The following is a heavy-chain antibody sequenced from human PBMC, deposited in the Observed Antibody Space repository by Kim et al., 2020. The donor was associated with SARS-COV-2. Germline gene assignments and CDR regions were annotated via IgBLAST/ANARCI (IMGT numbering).Heavy chain of an antibody. CDR1: GYTFTGYY. D-gene: IGHD3-16*01. Sequence: ASVKVSCKASGYTFTGYYMHWVRQAPGQGLEWTGWINPNSGGTNYAQKFQGRVTMTRDTSISTAYMELSRLRSDDTAVYYCAREHLRITTDNWFDPWGQGTLVTVSS. CDR3: AREHLRITTDNWFDP. J-gene: IGHJ5*02. CDR2: INPNSGGT. V-gene: IGHV1-2*02.